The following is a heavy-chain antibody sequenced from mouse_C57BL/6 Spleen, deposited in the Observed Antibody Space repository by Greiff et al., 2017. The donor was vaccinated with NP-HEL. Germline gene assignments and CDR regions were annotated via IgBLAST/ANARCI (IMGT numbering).Heavy chain of an antibody. Sequence: EVKLMESGPGLVKPSQSLSLTCSVTGYSITSGYYWNWIRQFPGNKLEWMGYISYDGSNNYNPSLKNRISITRDTSKNQFFLKLNSVTTEDTATYYCARDRGLLRDWGQGTLVTVSA. CDR1: GYSITSGYY. CDR2: ISYDGSN. D-gene: IGHD1-1*01. V-gene: IGHV3-6*01. CDR3: ARDRGLLRD. J-gene: IGHJ3*01.